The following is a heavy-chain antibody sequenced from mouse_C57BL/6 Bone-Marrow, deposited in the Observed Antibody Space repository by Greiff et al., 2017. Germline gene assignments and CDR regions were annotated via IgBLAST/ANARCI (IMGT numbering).Heavy chain of an antibody. Sequence: VQLQESGAELARPGASVKLSCKASGYTFTSYGISWVKQRTGQGLEWIGEIYPSSGNTYYNEKFKGKATLTADKSSSTAYMELRSLTSEDSAVYFCASPNYYGSSFDYWGQGTTLTVSS. D-gene: IGHD1-1*01. CDR3: ASPNYYGSSFDY. CDR2: IYPSSGNT. J-gene: IGHJ2*01. CDR1: GYTFTSYG. V-gene: IGHV1-81*01.